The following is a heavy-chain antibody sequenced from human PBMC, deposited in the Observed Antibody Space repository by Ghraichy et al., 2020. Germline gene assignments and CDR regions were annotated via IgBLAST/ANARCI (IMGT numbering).Heavy chain of an antibody. CDR1: GLTFSSYG. CDR2: IRYDGSNK. D-gene: IGHD4-17*01. CDR3: AKDLVTTSVRYFDL. J-gene: IGHJ2*01. Sequence: SCAASGLTFSSYGMHWVRQAPGKGLEWVAFIRYDGSNKYYADSVKGRFTISRDNSKNTLYLQMNSLRPEDTAVFYCAKDLVTTSVRYFDLWGPGTLVTVSS. V-gene: IGHV3-30*02.